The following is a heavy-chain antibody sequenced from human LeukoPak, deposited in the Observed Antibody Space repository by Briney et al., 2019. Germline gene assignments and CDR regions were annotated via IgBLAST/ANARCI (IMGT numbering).Heavy chain of an antibody. V-gene: IGHV3-7*01. CDR1: GFTFSTSW. Sequence: HGGSLRLSCAASGFTFSTSWMGWVRQARGKGLAWVANIKQDGSERYYVDSVKGRFTISRDNAKNSLYLQMNSLRAEDTAVYYCVRVGRDGYTLDYWGQGTLVTVSS. J-gene: IGHJ4*02. CDR3: VRVGRDGYTLDY. CDR2: IKQDGSER. D-gene: IGHD5-24*01.